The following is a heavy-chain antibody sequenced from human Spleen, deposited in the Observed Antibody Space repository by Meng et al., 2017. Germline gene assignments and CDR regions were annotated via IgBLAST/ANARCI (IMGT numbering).Heavy chain of an antibody. CDR3: TRIHYGSGSPHTGMDC. Sequence: GGSLRLSCTGPGITFSSHAMHWVRQAPGKGLEWVTDISYDGSEKNYADSVKGRFIISRDNPKSTLYLQMNSLGVEDTAVYYCTRIHYGSGSPHTGMDCWGQGTLVTVSS. CDR2: ISYDGSEK. J-gene: IGHJ4*02. D-gene: IGHD3-10*01. V-gene: IGHV3-30*01. CDR1: GITFSSHA.